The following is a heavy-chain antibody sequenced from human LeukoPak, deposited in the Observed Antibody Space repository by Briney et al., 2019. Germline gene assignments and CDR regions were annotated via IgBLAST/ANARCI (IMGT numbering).Heavy chain of an antibody. CDR1: GYSISSGYY. CDR2: IYHSGST. Sequence: SETLSLTCAVSGYSISSGYYWGWIRQPPGKGLGWIGSIYHSGSTYYNPSLKSRVNISVDTSKNQFPLKLSSVTAADTAVYYCARRRVGFTVDYWSQGTLVTVSS. J-gene: IGHJ4*02. D-gene: IGHD1-26*01. CDR3: ARRRVGFTVDY. V-gene: IGHV4-38-2*01.